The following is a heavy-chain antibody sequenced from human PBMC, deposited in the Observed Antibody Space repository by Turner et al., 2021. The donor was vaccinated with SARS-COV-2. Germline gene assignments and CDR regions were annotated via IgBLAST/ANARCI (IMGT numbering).Heavy chain of an antibody. CDR3: ARDSGDFNYYFYYFDL. Sequence: QAQLVQSGAEVKKPGASIKVSCKASGYALKDSYIHWLRQAPGQGLEWLGWLNPERGGTKFAPKFQGRVSMTRDTSINTAFLELSRLESDDTAIYYCARDSGDFNYYFYYFDLWGKGTTVTVSS. CDR2: LNPERGGT. D-gene: IGHD4-17*01. CDR1: GYALKDSY. J-gene: IGHJ6*03. V-gene: IGHV1-2*02.